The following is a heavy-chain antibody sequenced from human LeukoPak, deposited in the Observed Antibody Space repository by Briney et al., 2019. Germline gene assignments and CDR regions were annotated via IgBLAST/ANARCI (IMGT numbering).Heavy chain of an antibody. CDR3: ARHNYDFWSGQLLDFDY. J-gene: IGHJ4*02. CDR1: GGSISSSSYY. V-gene: IGHV4-39*01. Sequence: PSETLSLTCTVSGGSISSSSYYWGWIRQPPGKGLEWIGSSYYSGSTYYNPSLKSRGTISVYTAKNQFALKLSSVTAADTAVYYCARHNYDFWSGQLLDFDYWGQGTLVTVSS. CDR2: SYYSGST. D-gene: IGHD3-3*01.